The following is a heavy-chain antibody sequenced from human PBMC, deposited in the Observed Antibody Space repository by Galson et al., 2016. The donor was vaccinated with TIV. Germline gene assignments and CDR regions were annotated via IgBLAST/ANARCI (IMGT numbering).Heavy chain of an antibody. V-gene: IGHV1-24*01. J-gene: IGHJ4*02. CDR3: ATVAWFSGLSLDN. CDR1: GDSLSELV. Sequence: SVKVSCKVSGDSLSELVMHWVRQGPGKGLEWMGGFDPEVSKTVYAQKFQGRPTMTADTSRDPAYMELGSLTFEDTAVYYCATVAWFSGLSLDNWGQGTLVTVSS. CDR2: FDPEVSKT. D-gene: IGHD2/OR15-2a*01.